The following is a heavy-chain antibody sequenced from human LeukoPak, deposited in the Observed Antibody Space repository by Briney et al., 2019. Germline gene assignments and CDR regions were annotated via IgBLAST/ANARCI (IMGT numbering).Heavy chain of an antibody. CDR2: IYYTGIT. CDR3: AASSGVTLGRF. J-gene: IGHJ4*02. D-gene: IGHD4/OR15-4a*01. CDR1: GFTFSSYAMH. Sequence: LRLSCAASGFTFSSYAMHWVRQHPGKGLEWIGYIYYTGITSYNPSLRGRVSMSVDTSMNQVSLKVTSLTAADTAVYYCAASSGVTLGRFWGQGALVTVSS. V-gene: IGHV4-31*02.